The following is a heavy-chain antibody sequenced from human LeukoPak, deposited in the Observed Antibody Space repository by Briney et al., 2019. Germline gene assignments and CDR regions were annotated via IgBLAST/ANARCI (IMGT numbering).Heavy chain of an antibody. V-gene: IGHV3-21*01. CDR1: GFTVSGNY. CDR2: ISSSENYV. D-gene: IGHD6-19*01. J-gene: IGHJ4*02. Sequence: GGSLRLSCAVSGFTVSGNYMSWVRQAPGKGLEWVSSISSSENYVYYADSVKGRFTISRDNAKNSLYLQMNSLRVEDTAVYYCARAPTFSGWFDYWGQGTLVTVSS. CDR3: ARAPTFSGWFDY.